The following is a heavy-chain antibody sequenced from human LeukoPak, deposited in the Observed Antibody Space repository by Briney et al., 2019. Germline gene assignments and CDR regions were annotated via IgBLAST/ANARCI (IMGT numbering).Heavy chain of an antibody. D-gene: IGHD4-17*01. V-gene: IGHV1-18*01. Sequence: ASVKVSCKASGYTFTTYPMNWVRQAPGQGLEWMGWISAYNGNTDYAQKLQGRVTMTTDTSTSTAYMELRSLRSDDTAVYYCARVTQTDYDFDYWGQGTLVTVSS. CDR3: ARVTQTDYDFDY. J-gene: IGHJ4*02. CDR1: GYTFTTYP. CDR2: ISAYNGNT.